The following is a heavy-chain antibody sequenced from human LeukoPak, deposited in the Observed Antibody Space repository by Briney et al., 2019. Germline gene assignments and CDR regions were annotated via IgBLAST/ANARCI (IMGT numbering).Heavy chain of an antibody. J-gene: IGHJ5*02. D-gene: IGHD1-1*01. V-gene: IGHV4-34*01. CDR3: ARGRLARVSQWGQGQLFDP. Sequence: SETLSLTCAVYGGSFSGYYWSWIRQPPGKGLEWIGEINHSGSTNYNPSLKSRVTISVDTSKNQFSLKLSSVTAADTAVYYCARGRLARVSQWGQGQLFDPWGQGTLVTVSS. CDR1: GGSFSGYY. CDR2: INHSGST.